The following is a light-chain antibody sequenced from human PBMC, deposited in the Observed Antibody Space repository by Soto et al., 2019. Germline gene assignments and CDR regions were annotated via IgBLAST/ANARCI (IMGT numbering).Light chain of an antibody. J-gene: IGKJ1*01. CDR2: GAS. V-gene: IGKV3-15*01. CDR3: QQYNNWPRT. CDR1: QSVSSN. Sequence: EIVMMQFPATLSVSPGERATLSCRASQSVSSNLAWYQQKPGQAPRLLIYGASTRATGIPARFSGSGSGKEFTLTISSLQSEDFAVYYCQQYNNWPRTFGQGTKVDIK.